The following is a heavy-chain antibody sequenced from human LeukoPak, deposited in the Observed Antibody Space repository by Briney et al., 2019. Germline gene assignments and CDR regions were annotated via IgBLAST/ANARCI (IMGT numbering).Heavy chain of an antibody. Sequence: ASVKVSCKASGYTFTGYYMHWVRQAPGQGLEWMGWINPNSGGTNYAQKFQGRVTMTRDTSISTAYMELSRLRSDDTAVYYCARDGDTCSGGSCYQYYFDYWGQGTLVTVSS. CDR3: ARDGDTCSGGSCYQYYFDY. CDR2: INPNSGGT. V-gene: IGHV1-2*02. J-gene: IGHJ4*02. CDR1: GYTFTGYY. D-gene: IGHD2-15*01.